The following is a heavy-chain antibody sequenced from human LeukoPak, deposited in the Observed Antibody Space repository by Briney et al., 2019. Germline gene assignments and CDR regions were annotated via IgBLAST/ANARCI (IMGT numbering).Heavy chain of an antibody. V-gene: IGHV3-30-3*01. J-gene: IGHJ4*02. CDR2: ISYDGSNK. CDR3: ARNSLAYSSSWYPVDY. CDR1: GFTFSSYA. D-gene: IGHD6-13*01. Sequence: GGSLRLSCAASGFTFSSYAMHWVRQAPGKGLEWVAVISYDGSNKYYADSVKGRFTISRDNSKNTLYLQMNSLRAEDTAVYYCARNSLAYSSSWYPVDYWGQGTLVTVSS.